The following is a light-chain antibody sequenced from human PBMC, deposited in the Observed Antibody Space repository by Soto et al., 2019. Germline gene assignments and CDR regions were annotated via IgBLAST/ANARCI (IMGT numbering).Light chain of an antibody. Sequence: SALTQPASVSVSPGHSITISCTGTSSDVGSYNLVSWYQQLPGKAPKLIIYEVSRRPSGVSNRFSGSKSGNTASLTISGLQAEDEADYYCCSWAGSNTFYFFGTGTKVTVL. CDR3: CSWAGSNTFYF. CDR2: EVS. J-gene: IGLJ1*01. V-gene: IGLV2-23*02. CDR1: SSDVGSYNL.